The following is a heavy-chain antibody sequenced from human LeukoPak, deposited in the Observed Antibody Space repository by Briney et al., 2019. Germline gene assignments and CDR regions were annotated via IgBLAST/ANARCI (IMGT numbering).Heavy chain of an antibody. D-gene: IGHD1-14*01. V-gene: IGHV1-69*06. J-gene: IGHJ6*04. CDR1: GYTFTSYD. CDR2: IIPIFGTA. CDR3: AKRDNVYYYYGMDV. Sequence: SVKVSCKASGYTFTSYDINWVRQAPGQGLEWMGGIIPIFGTANYAQKFQGRVTITADKSTSTAYMELSSLRSEDTAVYYCAKRDNVYYYYGMDVWGKGTTVTVSS.